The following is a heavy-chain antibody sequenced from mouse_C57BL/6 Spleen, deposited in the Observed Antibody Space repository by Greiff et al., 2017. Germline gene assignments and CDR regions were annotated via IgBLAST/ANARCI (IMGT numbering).Heavy chain of an antibody. CDR3: TTENAWLAY. V-gene: IGHV14-1*01. CDR1: GFNIKDYY. CDR2: IDPEDGDT. J-gene: IGHJ3*01. Sequence: EVQVVESGAELVRPGASVKLSCTASGFNIKDYYMNWVKQRPEQGLEWIGRIDPEDGDTAYAPKFQGKATMTVATSSNTAYLQRSSLTSEDTAVYYGTTENAWLAYWGQGTLVIVST.